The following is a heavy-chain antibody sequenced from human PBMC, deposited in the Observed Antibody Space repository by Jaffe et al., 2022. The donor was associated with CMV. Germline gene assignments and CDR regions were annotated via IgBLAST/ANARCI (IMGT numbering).Heavy chain of an antibody. Sequence: QLQLQESGPGLVKPSETLSLTCTVSGGSISSSSYYWGWIRQPPGKGLEWIGSIYYSGSTYYNPSLKSRVTISVDTSKNQFSLKLSSVTAADTAVYYCARLREDDYVWGSYRYYFDYWGQGTLVTVSS. CDR3: ARLREDDYVWGSYRYYFDY. J-gene: IGHJ4*02. V-gene: IGHV4-39*01. CDR2: IYYSGST. D-gene: IGHD3-16*02. CDR1: GGSISSSSYY.